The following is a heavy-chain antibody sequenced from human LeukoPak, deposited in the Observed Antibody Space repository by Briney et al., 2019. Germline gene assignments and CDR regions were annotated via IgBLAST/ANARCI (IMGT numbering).Heavy chain of an antibody. D-gene: IGHD3-22*01. Sequence: ASVKVSCKASGGTFTSYDINWVRQATGQGLEWMGWMNPNSGNTGYAQKFQGRVTITRNTSISTAYMELSSLRSEDTAVYYCARGGYYYQSSGYHLFDPWGQGTLVTVSS. CDR3: ARGGYYYQSSGYHLFDP. CDR2: MNPNSGNT. CDR1: GGTFTSYD. V-gene: IGHV1-8*03. J-gene: IGHJ5*02.